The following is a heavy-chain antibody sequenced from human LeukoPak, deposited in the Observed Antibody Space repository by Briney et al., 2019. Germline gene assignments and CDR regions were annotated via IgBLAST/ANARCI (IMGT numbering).Heavy chain of an antibody. D-gene: IGHD2-8*01. CDR1: GFTFSSYW. CDR3: ARYYCTTSSCLLFDY. Sequence: PGGSLRLSCTASGFTFSSYWMSWVRQAPGKGLEWVANIRKDGSEKYYVDSVKGRFTISRDNAKNSLSLQMNSLRAEDTAVYYCARYYCTTSSCLLFDYWGQGTLVTVSS. J-gene: IGHJ4*02. CDR2: IRKDGSEK. V-gene: IGHV3-7*01.